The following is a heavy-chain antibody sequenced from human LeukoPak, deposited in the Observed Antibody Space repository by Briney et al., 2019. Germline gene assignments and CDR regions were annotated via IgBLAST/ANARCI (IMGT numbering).Heavy chain of an antibody. D-gene: IGHD3-10*01. J-gene: IGHJ5*02. CDR3: ARVPMVRGVIIKNWFDP. V-gene: IGHV1-8*01. CDR2: INPNSGKT. Sequence: ASVKVSCKVSGYTFTSYDINWVRQAPRQGLEWVGWINPNSGKTGNAQKFQGRVTMTRNTSISTAYMELSSLRSEDTAVYYCARVPMVRGVIIKNWFDPWGQGTLVTVSS. CDR1: GYTFTSYD.